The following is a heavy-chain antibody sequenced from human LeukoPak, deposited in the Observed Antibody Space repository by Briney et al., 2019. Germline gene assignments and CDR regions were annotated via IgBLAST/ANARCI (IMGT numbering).Heavy chain of an antibody. Sequence: GGSLRLSCAASGFTLRSYAMNWVRQAPGKGLEWVSGISGSGGSTYYADSVKGRFTISRDNSKTTQYLQMNSLRAEDTAVYYCAKDRGIAAAGHYFDYWGQGTLVTVSS. CDR3: AKDRGIAAAGHYFDY. CDR1: GFTLRSYA. V-gene: IGHV3-23*01. D-gene: IGHD6-25*01. J-gene: IGHJ4*02. CDR2: ISGSGGST.